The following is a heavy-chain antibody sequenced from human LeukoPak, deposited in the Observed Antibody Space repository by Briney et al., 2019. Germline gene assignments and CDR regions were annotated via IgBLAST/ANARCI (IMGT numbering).Heavy chain of an antibody. CDR2: RNPNSGRT. V-gene: IGHV1-8*01. J-gene: IGHJ6*02. CDR3: ARGPVSTHGMDV. CDR1: GYTFTNYD. D-gene: IGHD6-13*01. Sequence: ASVKVSCKASGYTFTNYDINWVRQATGQGLEWMGWRNPNSGRTGFAQKFQGRLTMTADTSISTAYMELSSLTSDDTAVYYCARGPVSTHGMDVWGQGITVTVPS.